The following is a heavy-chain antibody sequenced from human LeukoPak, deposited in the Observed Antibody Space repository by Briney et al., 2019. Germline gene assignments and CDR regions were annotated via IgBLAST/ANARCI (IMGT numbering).Heavy chain of an antibody. CDR3: ARDGLPSYSSSWYDDYYYYYGMDV. Sequence: ASVKVSCKASGYTFTSYAVHWVRQAPGQRLEWMGWINACNGNTKYSQKFQGRVTITRNTSASTAYMELSSLRSEDTAVYYCARDGLPSYSSSWYDDYYYYYGMDVWGKGTTVTVSS. J-gene: IGHJ6*04. V-gene: IGHV1-3*01. CDR2: INACNGNT. D-gene: IGHD6-13*01. CDR1: GYTFTSYA.